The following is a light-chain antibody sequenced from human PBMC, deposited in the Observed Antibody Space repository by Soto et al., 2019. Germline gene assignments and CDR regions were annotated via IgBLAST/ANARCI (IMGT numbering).Light chain of an antibody. J-gene: IGLJ1*01. CDR2: EVV. V-gene: IGLV2-8*01. CDR1: KNDIGVYDF. Sequence: QALLTQPPSSSGSPGQSVTISCTGTKNDIGVYDFVSWYQHHPGKAPRLIIYEVVQRPSGVPDRFSGSKSGNTASLTVSGLQAADEADYFCKSYAGSNTYVFGSGTKVTGL. CDR3: KSYAGSNTYV.